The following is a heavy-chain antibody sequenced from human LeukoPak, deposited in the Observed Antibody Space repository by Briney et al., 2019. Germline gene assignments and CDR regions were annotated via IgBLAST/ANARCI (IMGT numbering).Heavy chain of an antibody. Sequence: SETLFLTCTVSGGSISSYYWSWIRQPPGKGLEWVGYIYYSGSTNYNPSLKSRVTISVDTSKNQFSLKLSSVTAADTAVYYCARVAQYDYVWGSYNDYWGQGTLVTVSS. CDR1: GGSISSYY. J-gene: IGHJ4*02. D-gene: IGHD3-16*01. V-gene: IGHV4-59*01. CDR2: IYYSGST. CDR3: ARVAQYDYVWGSYNDY.